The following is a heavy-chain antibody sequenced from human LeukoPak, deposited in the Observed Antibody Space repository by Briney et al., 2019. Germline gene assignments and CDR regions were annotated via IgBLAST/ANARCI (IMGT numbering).Heavy chain of an antibody. D-gene: IGHD4-23*01. CDR1: GFSFSTYG. V-gene: IGHV3-33*01. CDR2: IWHDGSNK. J-gene: IGHJ4*02. CDR3: ARGVGGFDY. Sequence: GGSLRLSCAASGFSFSTYGMHWVRQAPRKGLEWVAVIWHDGSNKYYADSVKGRFTISRVNSKNTVDLQMNSLRAEDTAVYYCARGVGGFDYWGQGTLVTVSS.